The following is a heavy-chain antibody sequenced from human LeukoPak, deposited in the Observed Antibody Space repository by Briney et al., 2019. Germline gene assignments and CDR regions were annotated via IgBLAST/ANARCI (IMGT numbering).Heavy chain of an antibody. CDR3: ARAGITMIVDPHFDY. V-gene: IGHV3-30-3*01. D-gene: IGHD3-22*01. CDR1: GFTFSSYA. Sequence: PGGSLRVSCAASGFTFSSYAMHWVRQAPGKGLEWVAVISYDGSNKYYVDSVKGRFTISRDNSKNTLYLQMNSLRAEDTAVYYCARAGITMIVDPHFDYWGQGTLVTVSS. CDR2: ISYDGSNK. J-gene: IGHJ4*02.